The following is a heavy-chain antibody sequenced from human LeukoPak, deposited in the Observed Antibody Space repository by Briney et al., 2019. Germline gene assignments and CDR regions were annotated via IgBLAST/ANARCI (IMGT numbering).Heavy chain of an antibody. Sequence: WETLSLTCAVYGGSFSGYYWRWIRQPPGKGLEWIGEINHSGSTNYNPSLKSRVTISVDTSKNQFSLNLSSVTAADTAVYYCARGPGLTTVTDLYYFDYWGQGTLVTVSS. CDR2: INHSGST. D-gene: IGHD4-17*01. V-gene: IGHV4-34*01. J-gene: IGHJ4*02. CDR1: GGSFSGYY. CDR3: ARGPGLTTVTDLYYFDY.